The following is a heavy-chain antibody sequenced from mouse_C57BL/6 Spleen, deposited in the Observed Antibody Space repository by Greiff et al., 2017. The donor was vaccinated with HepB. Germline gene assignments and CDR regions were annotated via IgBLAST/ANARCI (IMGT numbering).Heavy chain of an antibody. Sequence: QVQLQQSGPELVKPGASVKISCKASGYAFSSSWMNWVKQRPGKGLEWIGRIYPGDGDTKYNGKFKGKATLTADKSSSTAYMQLSSLTSEDSAVYFCARWGLRDYAMDYWGQGTSVTVSS. CDR3: ARWGLRDYAMDY. J-gene: IGHJ4*01. D-gene: IGHD3-1*01. V-gene: IGHV1-82*01. CDR2: IYPGDGDT. CDR1: GYAFSSSW.